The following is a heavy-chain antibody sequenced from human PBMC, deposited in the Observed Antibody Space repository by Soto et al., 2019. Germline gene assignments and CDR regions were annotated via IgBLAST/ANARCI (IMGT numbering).Heavy chain of an antibody. Sequence: QVPLVQSGTEVKKPGASVKVSRKASGYTFTNYGISWVRQAPGQGLEWLAWINTYNGHTNYAQKLQGRVTLTTDTSTSTAYMELRSLRSDDTAVYYCARDLLYSSRSTVRFDIWGQGTMVTVSS. J-gene: IGHJ3*02. CDR3: ARDLLYSSRSTVRFDI. V-gene: IGHV1-18*01. CDR1: GYTFTNYG. D-gene: IGHD6-13*01. CDR2: INTYNGHT.